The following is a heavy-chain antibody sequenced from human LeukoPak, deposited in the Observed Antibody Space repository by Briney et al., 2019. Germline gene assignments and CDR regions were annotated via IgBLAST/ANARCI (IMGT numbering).Heavy chain of an antibody. Sequence: QPGGSLRLSCAASGFTFSSYAMHWVRQAPGKGLEWVAVISNDGSDKYYTDSVKGRFTPSTDNSKNTLYLQMNSLRAEDTAVYYCARDQLSVKQQLVRTEYSYGMDVWGQGTTVTVSS. CDR3: ARDQLSVKQQLVRTEYSYGMDV. V-gene: IGHV3-30-3*01. CDR2: ISNDGSDK. J-gene: IGHJ6*02. D-gene: IGHD6-13*01. CDR1: GFTFSSYA.